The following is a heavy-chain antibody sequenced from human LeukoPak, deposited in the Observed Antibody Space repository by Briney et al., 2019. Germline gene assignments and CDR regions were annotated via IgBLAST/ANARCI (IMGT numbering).Heavy chain of an antibody. CDR1: GFTFSSYS. Sequence: GGSLRLSCAASGFTFSSYSMNWVRQAPGKGLEWVGRIKSKTDGGTTDYAAPVKGRFTIPRDDPKNTLYLQMNSLKTEDTAVYYCTTDDRVLLWFGELLYEYFQHWGQGTLVTVSS. CDR2: IKSKTDGGTT. V-gene: IGHV3-15*01. D-gene: IGHD3-10*01. J-gene: IGHJ1*01. CDR3: TTDDRVLLWFGELLYEYFQH.